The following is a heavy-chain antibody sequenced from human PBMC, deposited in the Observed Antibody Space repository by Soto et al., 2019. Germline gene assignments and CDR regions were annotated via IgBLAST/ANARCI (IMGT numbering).Heavy chain of an antibody. D-gene: IGHD1-7*01. V-gene: IGHV6-1*01. Sequence: SQTLSLTCAISGDSVSSNSAAWNWIRLSPSRGLEWLARTYYRSRWYNDYAVSVRSRITVNPDTSKNQFSLQLTSVTPEDTAVYYCAGTTSHQWSYMDVWDKGTTVTVSS. CDR1: GDSVSSNSAA. CDR3: AGTTSHQWSYMDV. J-gene: IGHJ6*03. CDR2: TYYRSRWYN.